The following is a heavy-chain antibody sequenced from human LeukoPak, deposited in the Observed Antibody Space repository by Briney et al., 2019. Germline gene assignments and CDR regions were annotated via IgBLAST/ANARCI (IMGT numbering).Heavy chain of an antibody. CDR3: ARAAYDINGYTANHDY. Sequence: GGSLRLSCAASGFTFSSYAMSWVRQAPGKGLEWVSVLYSDGSTYYADSVKGRFTISRDNSKNTLYLQMNNLRAEDTAVYYCARAAYDINGYTANHDYWGQGTLVTVSS. CDR2: LYSDGST. CDR1: GFTFSSYA. D-gene: IGHD3-22*01. J-gene: IGHJ4*02. V-gene: IGHV3-53*01.